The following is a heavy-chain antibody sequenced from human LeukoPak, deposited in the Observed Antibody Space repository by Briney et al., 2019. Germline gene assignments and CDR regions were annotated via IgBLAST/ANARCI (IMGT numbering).Heavy chain of an antibody. V-gene: IGHV3-23*01. Sequence: QAGGSLRLSCAASGFTFSSYAMSWVRQAPGKGLECVSGISGSGGSTYYADSVKGRFTISRDNSKNTLYLQMNSLRAEDTALYYCAKERGVQYDSSGYYYVLDAFDIWGQGTMVTVSS. D-gene: IGHD3-22*01. J-gene: IGHJ3*02. CDR3: AKERGVQYDSSGYYYVLDAFDI. CDR1: GFTFSSYA. CDR2: ISGSGGST.